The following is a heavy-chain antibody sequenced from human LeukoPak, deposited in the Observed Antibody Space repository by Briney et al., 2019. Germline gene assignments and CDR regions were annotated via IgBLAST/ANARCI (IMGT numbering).Heavy chain of an antibody. CDR3: ARQYSNNWYDDRGWFDP. CDR1: GFTFTSYN. J-gene: IGHJ5*02. Sequence: GSLRLSCAASGFTFTSYNMNWVRQAPGKGLEWIGYIYHSGSSYYNPSLKSRVTISIDTSKNQFSLKLSSVTAADTAVYYCARQYSNNWYDDRGWFDPWGQGTLVIVSS. V-gene: IGHV4-59*08. CDR2: IYHSGSS. D-gene: IGHD6-13*01.